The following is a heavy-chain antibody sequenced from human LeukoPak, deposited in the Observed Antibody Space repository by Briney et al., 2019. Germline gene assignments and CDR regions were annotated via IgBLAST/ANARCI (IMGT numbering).Heavy chain of an antibody. CDR2: IIPMFGTP. D-gene: IGHD5-18*01. CDR1: GGTLSTSS. J-gene: IGHJ4*02. CDR3: ARARGYSYSSPFDY. V-gene: IGHV1-69*05. Sequence: GASVKVSCNASGGTLSTSSISWVRQAPGQGLEWMGGIIPMFGTPNYAQKFQGRVTVTTDASTNSAYMELSSLRSEDTAVYYCARARGYSYSSPFDYWGQGTLVTVSS.